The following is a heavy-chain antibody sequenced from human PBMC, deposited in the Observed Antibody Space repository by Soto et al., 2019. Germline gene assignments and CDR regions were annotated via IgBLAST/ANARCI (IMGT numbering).Heavy chain of an antibody. J-gene: IGHJ5*02. CDR1: GGSISSSSYY. D-gene: IGHD3-10*01. Sequence: SETLSLTCTVSGGSISSSSYYWGWIRRPPGKGLEWIGYIYYSGSTNYNPSLKSRVTISVDTSKNQFSLKLSSVTAADTAVYYCARVRFEYYYGSGSYWFDPWGQGTLVTVSS. CDR3: ARVRFEYYYGSGSYWFDP. CDR2: IYYSGST. V-gene: IGHV4-61*05.